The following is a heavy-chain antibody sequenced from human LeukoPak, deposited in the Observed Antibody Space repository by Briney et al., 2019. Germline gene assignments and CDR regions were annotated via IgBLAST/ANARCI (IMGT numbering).Heavy chain of an antibody. CDR1: GYTFTSHA. CDR2: INTNTGNP. V-gene: IGHV7-4-1*02. D-gene: IGHD6-13*01. CDR3: ARVPLSYYSSSWSYYYYYYMDV. Sequence: GASVKVSCKASGYTFTSHAMNWVRQAPGQGLEWMGWINTNTGNPTYAQGFTGRFVFSLDTSVSTAYLQISSLKAEDTAVYYCARVPLSYYSSSWSYYYYYYMDVWGKGTTVTVSS. J-gene: IGHJ6*03.